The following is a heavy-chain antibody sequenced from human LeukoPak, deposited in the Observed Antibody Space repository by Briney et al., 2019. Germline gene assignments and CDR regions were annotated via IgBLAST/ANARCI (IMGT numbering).Heavy chain of an antibody. CDR3: ARGPLDFWSGYSSTAEYFQH. CDR2: IYTSGST. Sequence: PSETLSLTCTVSGGSISSYYWSWIRQPAGKGLEWIGRIYTSGSTNYNPSLKSRVTMSVDTSKNQFSLKLSSVTAADTAVYYCARGPLDFWSGYSSTAEYFQHWGQGTLVTVSS. CDR1: GGSISSYY. D-gene: IGHD3-3*01. V-gene: IGHV4-4*07. J-gene: IGHJ1*01.